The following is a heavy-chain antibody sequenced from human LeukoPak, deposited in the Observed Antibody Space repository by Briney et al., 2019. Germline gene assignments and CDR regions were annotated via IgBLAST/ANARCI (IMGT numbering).Heavy chain of an antibody. CDR2: IYYSGST. V-gene: IGHV4-59*01. D-gene: IGHD2-21*01. J-gene: IGHJ3*02. Sequence: SETLSLTCTVSGGSISSYYWSWIRQPPGKGLEGIGYIYYSGSTNYNPSLKSRVTISVDTSKNQFSLKLSSVTAADTAVYYCAREPIFSCGGDCYLLDAFDIWGQGTMVTVSS. CDR1: GGSISSYY. CDR3: AREPIFSCGGDCYLLDAFDI.